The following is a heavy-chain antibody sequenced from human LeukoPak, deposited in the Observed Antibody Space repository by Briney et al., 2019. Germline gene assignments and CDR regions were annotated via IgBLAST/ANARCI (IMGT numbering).Heavy chain of an antibody. CDR2: IYYSGTT. CDR1: AGSFSSYY. D-gene: IGHD3-22*01. Sequence: SDTLSLTCSVSAGSFSSYYWSWVRQPPGKGLEWIGYIYYSGTTNHNPSLKSRVTFSVDKSKSQFSLKLRSVTDADTAVYYCARGNNFDISGYYFYWYFYLWGRGTLVTVSS. J-gene: IGHJ2*01. V-gene: IGHV4-59*07. CDR3: ARGNNFDISGYYFYWYFYL.